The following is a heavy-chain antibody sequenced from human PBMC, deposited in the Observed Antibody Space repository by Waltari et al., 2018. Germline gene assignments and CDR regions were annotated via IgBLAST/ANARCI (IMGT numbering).Heavy chain of an antibody. CDR2: IYWGSNRI. V-gene: IGHV3-9*01. CDR3: VKDVMAGGADV. CDR1: GFTGPAYA. J-gene: IGHJ6*02. D-gene: IGHD1-26*01. Sequence: EVQLVESGGGLVQPGRSLRLSCAASGFTGPAYALHWVRQAPGKGLEWVAGIYWGSNRIDYADSVKGRFTVSRDNAKNSLSLQMNRLRLEDTALYYCVKDVMAGGADVWGQGTTVTV.